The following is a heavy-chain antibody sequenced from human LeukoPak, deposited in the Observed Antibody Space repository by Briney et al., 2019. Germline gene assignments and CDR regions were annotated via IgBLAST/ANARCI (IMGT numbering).Heavy chain of an antibody. Sequence: QRGGPLRLSCAPSGHSLKRYAVRWVRQAPGEGLEWVSSIDGSGETDYADSVKGRFTVSTDNSKRTLYIQSNSQSAEGAALYYCAKGMAPGALDGFLPWGEGTLVTVSS. CDR1: GHSLKRYA. J-gene: IGHJ5*02. D-gene: IGHD2-8*02. CDR2: IDGSGET. CDR3: AKGMAPGALDGFLP. V-gene: IGHV3-23*01.